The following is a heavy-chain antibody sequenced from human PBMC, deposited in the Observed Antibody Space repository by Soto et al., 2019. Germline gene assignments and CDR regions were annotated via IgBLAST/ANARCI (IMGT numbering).Heavy chain of an antibody. CDR1: GGSISSSNW. Sequence: SETLSLTCAVSGGSISSSNWWSWVRQPPGKGLEWIGEIFHSGSTNYNPSLKSRVTISVDKSVNQFSLKLRSVTAADTAVYYCAGDGQAAGFDPWGQGTLVTVSS. D-gene: IGHD6-25*01. J-gene: IGHJ5*02. CDR3: AGDGQAAGFDP. CDR2: IFHSGST. V-gene: IGHV4-4*02.